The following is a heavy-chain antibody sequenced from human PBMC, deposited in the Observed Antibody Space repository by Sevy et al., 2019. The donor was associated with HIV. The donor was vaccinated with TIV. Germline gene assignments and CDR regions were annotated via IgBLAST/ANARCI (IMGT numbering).Heavy chain of an antibody. CDR1: GFTFSDAW. J-gene: IGHJ4*02. D-gene: IGHD4-17*01. CDR3: ARDLPPSATTVAHFDY. CDR2: IKSKIDGGTT. Sequence: GGSLRLSCAASGFTFSDAWMSWVRQAPGRGLEWVGHIKSKIDGGTTDYAAPVKGRFTISRDDSKNTLYLQMNSLRAEDTAIYYCARDLPPSATTVAHFDYWGQGTLVTVSS. V-gene: IGHV3-15*01.